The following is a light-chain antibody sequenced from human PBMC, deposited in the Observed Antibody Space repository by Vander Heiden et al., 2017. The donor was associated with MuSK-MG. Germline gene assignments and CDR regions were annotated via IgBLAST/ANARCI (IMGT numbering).Light chain of an antibody. CDR1: SSNIGSNY. J-gene: IGLJ3*02. Sequence: QSVLTQPPSASGTPGQSVTISCSGSSSNIGSNYVYWYQQLPGTAPKLLIYRNNQRPSGVPDRFSGSKSGTSASLAISGLWSEDEADYYCAAWDDSLSGHWVFGGGTKLTVL. CDR2: RNN. V-gene: IGLV1-47*03. CDR3: AAWDDSLSGHWV.